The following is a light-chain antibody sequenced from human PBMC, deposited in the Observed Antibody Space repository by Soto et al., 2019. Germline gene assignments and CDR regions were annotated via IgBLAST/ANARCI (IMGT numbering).Light chain of an antibody. V-gene: IGLV4-69*01. Sequence: QSVLTQSPSASASLGASVKLTCTLSSGHSNYAIAWHQQQPEKGPRYLMKLNSDGSHRKGDGIPDRFAGSSSGAERYLTISSLQSEDEADYYCQTWGTGIHVVFGGGTQLTVL. J-gene: IGLJ2*01. CDR2: LNSDGSH. CDR3: QTWGTGIHVV. CDR1: SGHSNYA.